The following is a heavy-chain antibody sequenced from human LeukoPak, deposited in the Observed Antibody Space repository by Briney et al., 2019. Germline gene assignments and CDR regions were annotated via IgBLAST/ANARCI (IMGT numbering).Heavy chain of an antibody. V-gene: IGHV1-8*01. CDR2: MNPDTGNT. CDR3: ARLSDTPAYYYSSGYYHIRD. D-gene: IGHD3-22*01. CDR1: GYTFSAYD. J-gene: IGHJ4*02. Sequence: ASVKVSCKASGYTFSAYDINWVRQGAGQGLEWIGWMNPDTGNTGCAQKFQGRVTMTRATSKSTAYMELNSLRSEDTAVYYCARLSDTPAYYYSSGYYHIRDWGQGTLLTVST.